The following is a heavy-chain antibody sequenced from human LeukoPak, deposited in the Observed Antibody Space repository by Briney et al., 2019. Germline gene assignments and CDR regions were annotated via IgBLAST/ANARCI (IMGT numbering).Heavy chain of an antibody. CDR1: GFTFSSYG. CDR2: IWYDGSNK. D-gene: IGHD6-13*01. V-gene: IGHV3-33*01. J-gene: IGHJ4*02. CDR3: ARRGIAAAGVDY. Sequence: PGRSLRLSCAASGFTFSSYGMHWVRQAPGKGLEWVAVIWYDGSNKYYADSVKGRFTISRDNAKNSLYLQMNSLRAEDTAVYYCARRGIAAAGVDYWAREPWSPSPQ.